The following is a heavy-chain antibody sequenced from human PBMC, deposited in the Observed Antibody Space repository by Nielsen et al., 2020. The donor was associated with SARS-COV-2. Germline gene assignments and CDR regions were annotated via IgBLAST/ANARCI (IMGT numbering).Heavy chain of an antibody. CDR2: ITYSGST. J-gene: IGHJ4*02. CDR3: ARYSGSSSFDY. V-gene: IGHV4-31*03. D-gene: IGHD1-26*01. Sequence: SETLSLTCSVSGASIMNDGYYWTWIRQQPGKGLEWIGYITYSGSTYYNPSLKSRLSISVDTSKSQFSLKLSSVTAADTAVYFCARYSGSSSFDYWGQGTLVTVSS. CDR1: GASIMNDGYY.